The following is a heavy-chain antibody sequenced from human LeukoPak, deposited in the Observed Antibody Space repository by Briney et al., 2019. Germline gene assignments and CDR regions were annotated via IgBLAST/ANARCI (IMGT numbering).Heavy chain of an antibody. D-gene: IGHD2-21*02. CDR1: GFTFSSYS. V-gene: IGHV3-21*06. CDR2: ITRSNYI. J-gene: IGHJ4*02. CDR3: ARDGSNCGGDCYDDLDY. Sequence: GGSLRLSCAASGFTFSSYSMNWVRQAPGKGLEWVSSITRSNYIYYADSVKGRFTISRDNAKNSLYLQMNSLRAEDTAVYYCARDGSNCGGDCYDDLDYWGQGTLVTVSS.